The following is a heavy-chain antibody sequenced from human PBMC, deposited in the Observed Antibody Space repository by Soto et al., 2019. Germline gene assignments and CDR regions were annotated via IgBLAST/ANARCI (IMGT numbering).Heavy chain of an antibody. CDR2: IYYSGST. D-gene: IGHD3-22*01. V-gene: IGHV4-31*03. Sequence: SETLSLTCTVSGGSISRGGYYWSWIRQHPGKGLEWIGYIYYSGSTYYTPSLKSRVTISVDTSKNQFSLKLKSVTAADTAVYFCARGGWSDSYASGGLVLWVWGPGTLVTVSS. CDR1: GGSISRGGYY. CDR3: ARGGWSDSYASGGLVLWV. J-gene: IGHJ4*02.